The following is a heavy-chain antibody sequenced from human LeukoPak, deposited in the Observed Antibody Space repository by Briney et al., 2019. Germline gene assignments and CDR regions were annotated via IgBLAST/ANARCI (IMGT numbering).Heavy chain of an antibody. CDR2: INHSGST. V-gene: IGHV4-34*01. D-gene: IGHD1-26*01. CDR1: GGSFSGYY. Sequence: KSSETLSLTCAVYGGSFSGYYWSWIRQPPGKGLEWIGEINHSGSTNYNPSLKSRVTISVDTSKNQFSLKLSSVTAADTAVYYCAREEGATGHIDYWGQGTLVAVSS. CDR3: AREEGATGHIDY. J-gene: IGHJ4*02.